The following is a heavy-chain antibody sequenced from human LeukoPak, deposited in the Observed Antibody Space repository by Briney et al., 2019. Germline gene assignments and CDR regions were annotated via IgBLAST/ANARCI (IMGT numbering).Heavy chain of an antibody. CDR2: VIPMFDTV. CDR1: GTFSTHA. J-gene: IGHJ4*02. Sequence: SVKVSCKASGTFSTHALSWVRQAPGQGLEWMGRVIPMFDTVIYAQKFQDRVTTTTDKSTSTAYMELSSLRSEDTAVYYCARDSKTLTTEPGHFDYWGQGTLVSVSP. V-gene: IGHV1-69*05. CDR3: ARDSKTLTTEPGHFDY. D-gene: IGHD4-17*01.